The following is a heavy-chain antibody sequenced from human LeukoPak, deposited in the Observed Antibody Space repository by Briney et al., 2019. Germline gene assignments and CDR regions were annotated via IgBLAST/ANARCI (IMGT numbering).Heavy chain of an antibody. D-gene: IGHD3-16*01. CDR3: ARVIGSRLYDNHDAFDF. CDR2: INSTSTYI. CDR1: GFTFSTYN. V-gene: IGHV3-21*01. J-gene: IGHJ3*01. Sequence: PGGSLRLSCAASGFTFSTYNLNWVRQAPGKGLEWVSSINSTSTYIYYADSVKDRFTISRDNAKSSLYLQMNSLRAEDTAVYYCARVIGSRLYDNHDAFDFWGQGTVVTVSS.